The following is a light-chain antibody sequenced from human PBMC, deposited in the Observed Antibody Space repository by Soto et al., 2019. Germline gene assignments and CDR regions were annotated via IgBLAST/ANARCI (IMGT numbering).Light chain of an antibody. Sequence: EIVMTQSPATLSVSPGERATLSCRASQSVSSNLAWYQQKPGQAPRLLIYGASTRATGSPARFSGSGSGTEFTLTISSLQSEDFAVYYCQQYNNWPPWTFGQGTTVEIK. J-gene: IGKJ1*01. V-gene: IGKV3-15*01. CDR3: QQYNNWPPWT. CDR1: QSVSSN. CDR2: GAS.